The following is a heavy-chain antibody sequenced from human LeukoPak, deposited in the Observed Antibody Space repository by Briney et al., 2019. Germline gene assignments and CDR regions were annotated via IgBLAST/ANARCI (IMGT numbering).Heavy chain of an antibody. CDR2: IHPSGTT. CDR1: GYTISSGNY. D-gene: IGHD3/OR15-3a*01. J-gene: IGHJ4*02. V-gene: IGHV4-38-2*02. Sequence: SETLSLTCTVSGYTISSGNYWGWIRPPPGKGLEWIGSIHPSGTTYYNPSLKSRVTVSVDTSKNQFSLNLSAVTAADTAVYYCARDAGYDFWTGYPFGYWGQGTLVIVS. CDR3: ARDAGYDFWTGYPFGY.